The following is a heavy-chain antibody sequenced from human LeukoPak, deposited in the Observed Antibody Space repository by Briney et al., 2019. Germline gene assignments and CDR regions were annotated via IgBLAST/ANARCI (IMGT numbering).Heavy chain of an antibody. V-gene: IGHV4-61*02. CDR1: GASISSGRYY. CDR3: ARDLSGTGATTLAY. Sequence: SETLSLTCAVSGASISSGRYYWSWIRQPAGKGLEWIGRIYASGSTNYNPSLKSRVTISEDTAKNQFFLKLSSVTAADTAIYYCARDLSGTGATTLAYWGQGILATVSS. D-gene: IGHD1-26*01. CDR2: IYASGST. J-gene: IGHJ4*02.